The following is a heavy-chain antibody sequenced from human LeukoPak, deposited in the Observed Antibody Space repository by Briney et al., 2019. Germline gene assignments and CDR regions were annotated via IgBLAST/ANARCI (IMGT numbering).Heavy chain of an antibody. CDR1: GFTFSNCA. V-gene: IGHV3-23*01. J-gene: IGHJ4*02. Sequence: PGGSLRLSCATSGFTFSNCAMNWVRQAPGKGLEWVSSIGGGGSDTYYADSVKGRFTISRDNSKATLYLQMNCLRAEDTAVYYCARLGSSLTKFDYWGQGTLVTVSS. CDR2: IGGGGSDT. D-gene: IGHD3-9*01. CDR3: ARLGSSLTKFDY.